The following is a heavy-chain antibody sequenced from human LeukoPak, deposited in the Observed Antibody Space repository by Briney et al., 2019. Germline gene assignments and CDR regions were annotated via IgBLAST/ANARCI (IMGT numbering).Heavy chain of an antibody. CDR2: IYSGGRT. J-gene: IGHJ3*02. V-gene: IGHV3-53*01. D-gene: IGHD5-18*01. CDR1: GFTVSSNY. CDR3: ASRGYGYVSDI. Sequence: GGSLRLSCAASGFTVSSNYITWVRQAPGKGLEWVSVIYSGGRTYYADSVKGRFTISRDNSKNTLYLQMNSLRAEDTAVYYCASRGYGYVSDIWGQGTMVTVSS.